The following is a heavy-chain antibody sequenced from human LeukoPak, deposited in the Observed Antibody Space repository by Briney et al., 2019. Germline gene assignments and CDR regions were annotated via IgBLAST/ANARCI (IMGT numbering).Heavy chain of an antibody. CDR1: GGSISSYY. CDR3: ARQVYSSSWSYYFEY. D-gene: IGHD6-13*01. Sequence: PSETLSLTCAVSGGSISSYYWSWIRQPPGRGLEWIGSIHYSGSTSYNSSLKSRVTMSIDTSKNQFSLKLSSVTPADTAVYYCARQVYSSSWSYYFEYWGRGILVTVSS. J-gene: IGHJ4*02. CDR2: IHYSGST. V-gene: IGHV4-59*01.